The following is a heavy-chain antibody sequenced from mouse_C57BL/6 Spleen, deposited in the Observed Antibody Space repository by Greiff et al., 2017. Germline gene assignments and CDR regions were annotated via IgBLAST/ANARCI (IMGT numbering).Heavy chain of an antibody. CDR3: ARDLLGSNYYFDY. D-gene: IGHD2-5*01. V-gene: IGHV3-6*01. CDR1: GYSITSGYY. Sequence: ESGPGLVKPSQSLSLTCSVTGYSITSGYYWNWIRQFPGNKLEWMGYISYDGSNNYNPSLKNRISITRDTSKNQFFLKLNSVTTEDTATYYCARDLLGSNYYFDYWGQGTTLTVSS. J-gene: IGHJ2*01. CDR2: ISYDGSN.